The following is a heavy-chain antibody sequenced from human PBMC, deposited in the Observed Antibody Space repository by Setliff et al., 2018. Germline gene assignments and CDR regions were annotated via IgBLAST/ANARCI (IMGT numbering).Heavy chain of an antibody. D-gene: IGHD3-22*01. CDR1: RFNFSNYW. Sequence: PGGSLRLSCAASRFNFSNYWTSWVRQAPGKGLEWVANIKEDGSEKYYVDSVKGRFTISRDNAKNSLDLQMNSLRGEDTAVYYCVRDRWKVIVNRGDDAFDLWGQGAMVTVSS. V-gene: IGHV3-7*01. J-gene: IGHJ3*01. CDR2: IKEDGSEK. CDR3: VRDRWKVIVNRGDDAFDL.